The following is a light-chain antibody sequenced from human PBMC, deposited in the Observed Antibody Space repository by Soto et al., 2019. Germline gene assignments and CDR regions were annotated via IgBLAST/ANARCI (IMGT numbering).Light chain of an antibody. CDR2: LNSDGSH. CDR1: SGHSSYA. CDR3: QTWGTGIVV. Sequence: QPVLTQSPSASASLGASVKLTCTLSSGHSSYAIAWHQLQAEKGPRYLMKLNSDGSHSKGDGIPDRFSGSSSGAERYLTISSLQSEDEADYYCQTWGTGIVVFGGGTKLTVL. J-gene: IGLJ2*01. V-gene: IGLV4-69*01.